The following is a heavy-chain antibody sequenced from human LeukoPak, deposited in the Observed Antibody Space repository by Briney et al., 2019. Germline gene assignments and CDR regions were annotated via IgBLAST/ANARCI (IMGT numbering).Heavy chain of an antibody. V-gene: IGHV3-21*01. CDR3: ARAYHDFWSGYYFHY. D-gene: IGHD3-3*01. CDR2: ISSSSSYI. J-gene: IGHJ4*02. CDR1: GFTFSSYS. Sequence: GGSLRLSCAASGFTFSSYSMNWVRQAPGKGLEWVSSISSSSSYIYYADSVKGRFTISRDNAKNSLYLQMNSLRAEDTAVYYCARAYHDFWSGYYFHYWGQGTLVTVSS.